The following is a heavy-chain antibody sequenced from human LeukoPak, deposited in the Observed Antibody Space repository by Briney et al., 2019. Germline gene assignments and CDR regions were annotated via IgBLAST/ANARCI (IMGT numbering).Heavy chain of an antibody. V-gene: IGHV3-30*02. D-gene: IGHD2-15*01. CDR2: IRYDGSNK. CDR1: GFTFSSYG. J-gene: IGHJ4*02. Sequence: GGSLRLSCAASGFTFSSYGMHWVRQAPGKGLEWVAFIRYDGSNKYYADSVKGRFTISRDNSENTVYLQMNSLRAEDTATYYCAKHQAGGSKAFDFWGQGTLVTVSS. CDR3: AKHQAGGSKAFDF.